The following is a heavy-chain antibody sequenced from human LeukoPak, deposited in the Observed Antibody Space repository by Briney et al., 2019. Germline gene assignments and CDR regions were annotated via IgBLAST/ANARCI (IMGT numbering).Heavy chain of an antibody. CDR2: IYSGGST. Sequence: PGGSLRLSCAASGFTVSSNYMSWVRQAPGKGLEWVSVIYSGGSTYYSDSLKGRFTISRDNSKNTLYLQMNSLRAEDTAVYYCTRDLRAKQLLYYYYGMDVWGQGTTVTVSS. V-gene: IGHV3-66*02. CDR1: GFTVSSNY. D-gene: IGHD1-1*01. CDR3: TRDLRAKQLLYYYYGMDV. J-gene: IGHJ6*02.